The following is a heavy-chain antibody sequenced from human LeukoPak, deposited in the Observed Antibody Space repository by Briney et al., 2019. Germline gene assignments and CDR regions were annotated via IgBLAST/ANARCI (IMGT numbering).Heavy chain of an antibody. Sequence: PGGSPRLSCAASGFTFSKYWMTWVRQAPGKGLEWVANIKTDGSQKYYVDSVKGRFSISRDNAKNSLYLQMNSLTADDTATYYCVRGLLEWLRLETYYFDYWGQGTLVTVSS. CDR3: VRGLLEWLRLETYYFDY. V-gene: IGHV3-7*01. CDR2: IKTDGSQK. CDR1: GFTFSKYW. D-gene: IGHD3-3*01. J-gene: IGHJ4*02.